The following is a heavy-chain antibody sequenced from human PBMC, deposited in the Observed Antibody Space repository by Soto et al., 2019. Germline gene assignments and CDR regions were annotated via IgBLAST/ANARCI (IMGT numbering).Heavy chain of an antibody. J-gene: IGHJ4*02. CDR2: ISSSGGST. CDR1: GFTFSSYA. V-gene: IGHV3-23*01. Sequence: EVQLLESGGGLVQPGGSLRLSCAASGFTFSSYALSWVRQAPGKGLEWVSAISSSGGSTYYADSVKGRFTISRDNSKNTLYLQMNRLRAEDTAVYYCAKDGGGDSSGYYYGDYWGQGTLVTVSS. D-gene: IGHD3-22*01. CDR3: AKDGGGDSSGYYYGDY.